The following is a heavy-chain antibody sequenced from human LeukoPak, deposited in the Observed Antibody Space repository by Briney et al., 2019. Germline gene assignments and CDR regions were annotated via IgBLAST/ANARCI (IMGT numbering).Heavy chain of an antibody. J-gene: IGHJ4*02. V-gene: IGHV4-59*01. CDR2: IYYSGST. CDR1: GGSISSYY. CDR3: ARVNYYDSSGYFDY. Sequence: PSETLSLTCTVSGGSISSYYWSWIRQPPGKGLEWIGYIYYSGSTNYNPSLKSRVTISVDTSKNQLSLKLSSVTAADTAVYYCARVNYYDSSGYFDYWGQGTLVTVSS. D-gene: IGHD3-22*01.